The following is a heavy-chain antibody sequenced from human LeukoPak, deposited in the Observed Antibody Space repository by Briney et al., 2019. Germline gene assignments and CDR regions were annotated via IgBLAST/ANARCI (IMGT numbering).Heavy chain of an antibody. Sequence: PGGSLRLSCAASAFTFSSYSMNWVRQAPGKGLEWVSSISSSGSYIYYADSVKGRFAISRDNAKNSLYLQMNSLRVEDTAVYFCARARIAAPLLDYWGQGSLVTVSS. D-gene: IGHD6-13*01. CDR3: ARARIAAPLLDY. V-gene: IGHV3-21*06. CDR2: ISSSGSYI. CDR1: AFTFSSYS. J-gene: IGHJ4*02.